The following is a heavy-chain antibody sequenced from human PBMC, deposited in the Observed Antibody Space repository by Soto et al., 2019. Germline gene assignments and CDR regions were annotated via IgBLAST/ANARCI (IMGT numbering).Heavy chain of an antibody. CDR2: INAGNGNT. D-gene: IGHD3-22*01. V-gene: IGHV1-3*01. CDR3: ARSIVVVTSFDY. J-gene: IGHJ4*02. Sequence: ASVKVSCKASGYSFTVYHMHWVRQAPGQRLEWMGWINAGNGNTKYSQKFQGRVTITRDTSASTAYMELSSLRSEDTAVYYCARSIVVVTSFDYWGQGTLVTVSS. CDR1: GYSFTVYH.